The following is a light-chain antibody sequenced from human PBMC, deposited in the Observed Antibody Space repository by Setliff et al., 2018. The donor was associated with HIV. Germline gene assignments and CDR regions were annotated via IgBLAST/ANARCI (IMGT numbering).Light chain of an antibody. V-gene: IGLV2-14*03. Sequence: QSVLTQPASVSGSPGRSITISCTGNSSDVGGYNSVSWFQQHPGKAPKLLIYDVSDRPSGVSNRFSCSKSGNTASLTISGLQAEDEADYYCHSKRSSSTPYVFGTGTKVTVL. CDR1: SSDVGGYNS. CDR2: DVS. CDR3: HSKRSSSTPYV. J-gene: IGLJ1*01.